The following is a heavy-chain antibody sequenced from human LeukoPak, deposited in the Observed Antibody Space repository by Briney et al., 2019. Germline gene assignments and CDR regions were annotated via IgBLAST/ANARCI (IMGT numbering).Heavy chain of an antibody. CDR1: GGTFSNYA. Sequence: ASVKVSCKASGGTFSNYAISWVRQTPGQGLEWMGGIIPIFGTANYAQKFQGRVTITTDESTSTVYMELSSLRSEDTAAYYCARTFSGSYWFDWFDPWGQGTLVTVSS. J-gene: IGHJ5*02. V-gene: IGHV1-69*05. CDR2: IIPIFGTA. CDR3: ARTFSGSYWFDWFDP. D-gene: IGHD1-26*01.